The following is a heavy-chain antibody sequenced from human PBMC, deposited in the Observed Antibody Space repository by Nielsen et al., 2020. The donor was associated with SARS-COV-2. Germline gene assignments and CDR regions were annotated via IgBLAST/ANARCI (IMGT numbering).Heavy chain of an antibody. CDR1: GFTFNNYG. CDR2: TSYDGSRQ. V-gene: IGHV3-30*18. CDR3: AKEVAAADSSDFDY. D-gene: IGHD6-13*01. J-gene: IGHJ4*02. Sequence: GESLKISCAASGFTFNNYGIYWVRQAPGKGLEWVAITSYDGSRQIYADSVKGRFIISRDNSKNTLYLHMNNLRAEDTAVYYCAKEVAAADSSDFDYWGQGTLVTVSS.